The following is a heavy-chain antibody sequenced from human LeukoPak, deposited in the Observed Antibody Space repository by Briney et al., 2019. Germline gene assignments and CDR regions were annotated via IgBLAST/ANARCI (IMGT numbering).Heavy chain of an antibody. J-gene: IGHJ6*02. Sequence: GRSLRLSCAASGFTFSSYAMHWVRQAPGKGLEWVAVISYDGSNKYYADSVKGRFTISRDNSKNTLYLQMNSLRAEDMAVYYCARDAGSSGYYGMDVWGQGTTVTVSS. V-gene: IGHV3-30-3*01. CDR2: ISYDGSNK. D-gene: IGHD3-22*01. CDR1: GFTFSSYA. CDR3: ARDAGSSGYYGMDV.